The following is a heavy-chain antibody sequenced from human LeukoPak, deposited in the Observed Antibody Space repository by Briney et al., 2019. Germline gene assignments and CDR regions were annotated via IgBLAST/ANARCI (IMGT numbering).Heavy chain of an antibody. V-gene: IGHV3-9*03. CDR3: AKGPSQAIGDAFDI. CDR2: ISWNTYST. CDR1: GFTFDDYA. Sequence: GRSLRLSCAASGFTFDDYAMHWVRQAPGKGLEWVSGISWNTYSTGCADSVKGRFTISGDNAKNSLYLQMNSLRADDMALYYCAKGPSQAIGDAFDIWGQGTMVTVSS. J-gene: IGHJ3*02.